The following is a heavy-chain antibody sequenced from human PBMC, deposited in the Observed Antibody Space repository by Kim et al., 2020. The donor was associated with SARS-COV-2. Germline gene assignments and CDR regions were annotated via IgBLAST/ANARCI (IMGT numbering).Heavy chain of an antibody. J-gene: IGHJ3*02. CDR3: AREGGYSSSSVRAFDI. Sequence: SLKSRVTKSVDTSKNQFSLKLSSVTAADTAVYYCAREGGYSSSSVRAFDIWGQGTMVTVSS. V-gene: IGHV4-59*01. D-gene: IGHD6-6*01.